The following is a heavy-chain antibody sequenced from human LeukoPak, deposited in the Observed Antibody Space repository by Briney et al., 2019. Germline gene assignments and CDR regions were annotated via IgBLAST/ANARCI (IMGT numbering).Heavy chain of an antibody. J-gene: IGHJ5*02. CDR3: ARESSSWSNWFDP. V-gene: IGHV4-30-2*01. Sequence: PSQTLSLTCAVSGCSISSGGYSWSWLRQPPGTGLEWIGYIYHSGTTYYNPSLKSRVTISVDRSKNQFSLKLNSVTAADTAVYYCARESSSWSNWFDPWGQGTLVTVSS. D-gene: IGHD6-13*01. CDR2: IYHSGTT. CDR1: GCSISSGGYS.